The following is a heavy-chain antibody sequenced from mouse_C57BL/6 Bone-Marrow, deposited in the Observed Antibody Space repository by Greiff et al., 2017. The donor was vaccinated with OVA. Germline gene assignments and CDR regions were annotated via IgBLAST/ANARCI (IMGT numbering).Heavy chain of an antibody. CDR3: AKRGPDAQATYAMDY. J-gene: IGHJ4*01. Sequence: QVQLKQSGPGLVQPSQSLSITCTVSGFSLTSYGVHWVRQSPGKGLEWLGVIWRGGSTDYNAAFMSRLSITKDNSKSQVFFKMNSLQADDTAIYYCAKRGPDAQATYAMDYWGQGTSVTVSS. CDR2: IWRGGST. D-gene: IGHD3-2*02. V-gene: IGHV2-5*01. CDR1: GFSLTSYG.